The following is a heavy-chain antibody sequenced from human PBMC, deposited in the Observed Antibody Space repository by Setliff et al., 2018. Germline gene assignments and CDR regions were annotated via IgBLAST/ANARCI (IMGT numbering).Heavy chain of an antibody. CDR1: GGSISSGSYY. J-gene: IGHJ4*01. D-gene: IGHD2-15*01. Sequence: KTSETLSLTCTVSGGSISSGSYYWTWIRQPAGKGLEWIGHFYTSGITSYNPSLKSRVTISIDTSRNQFSLELRSVTVADTATYYCVRPGGTTVVARHFDYWGAGILVTVSS. CDR2: FYTSGIT. CDR3: VRPGGTTVVARHFDY. V-gene: IGHV4-61*09.